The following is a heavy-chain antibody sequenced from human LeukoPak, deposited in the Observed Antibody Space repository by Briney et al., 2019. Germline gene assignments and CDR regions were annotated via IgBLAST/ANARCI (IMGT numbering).Heavy chain of an antibody. V-gene: IGHV4-61*02. CDR2: IYTSGST. Sequence: SETLSLTCSVSGDSISSARYYWSWIRQPAGKGLEWIGRIYTSGSTDYNPSLKSRVTISVDTSKNQFSLKLSSVTAAETAVYYCAREREGPYGYLDYWGQGTLVTVSS. D-gene: IGHD4-17*01. CDR1: GDSISSARYY. CDR3: AREREGPYGYLDY. J-gene: IGHJ4*02.